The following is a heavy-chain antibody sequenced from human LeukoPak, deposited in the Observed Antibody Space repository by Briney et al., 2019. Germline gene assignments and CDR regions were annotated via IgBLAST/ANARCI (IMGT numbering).Heavy chain of an antibody. J-gene: IGHJ4*02. CDR1: GGSISSGSYY. Sequence: SETLSLTCTVSGGSISSGSYYWSWIRQPAGKGLEWIGRIYTSGSTNYNPSLKSRVTISVDTSKNQFSLKLSSVTAADTAVYYCARGQWLVDSWGQGTLVTVSS. V-gene: IGHV4-61*02. CDR2: IYTSGST. D-gene: IGHD6-19*01. CDR3: ARGQWLVDS.